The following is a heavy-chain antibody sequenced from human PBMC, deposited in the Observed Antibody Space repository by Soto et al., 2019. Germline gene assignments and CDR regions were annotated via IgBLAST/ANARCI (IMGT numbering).Heavy chain of an antibody. J-gene: IGHJ6*02. V-gene: IGHV5-51*01. D-gene: IGHD3-10*01. CDR3: ARPRSGSYRLDYYGMDV. CDR1: GYSFTSYW. Sequence: ESLKISCKGSGYSFTSYWIGWVRQMPGKGLEWMGIIYPGDSDTRYSPSFQGQVTMSADKSVSTAYLQWSSLKASDTAMYYCARPRSGSYRLDYYGMDVWGQGTTVTVSS. CDR2: IYPGDSDT.